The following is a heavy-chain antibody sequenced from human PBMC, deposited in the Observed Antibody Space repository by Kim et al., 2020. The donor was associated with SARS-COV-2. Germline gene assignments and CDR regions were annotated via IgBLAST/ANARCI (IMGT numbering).Heavy chain of an antibody. V-gene: IGHV4-39*01. D-gene: IGHD6-19*01. CDR3: ATSYCAVAGN. CDR2: FLCSGSS. J-gene: IGHJ4*02. Sequence: RQPPGKGVECIGSFLCSGSSYYTPTLTSRVTISVDTTNNQFSLKLSSVTAAGTAVYYCATSYCAVAGNWGQGTLVTVSS.